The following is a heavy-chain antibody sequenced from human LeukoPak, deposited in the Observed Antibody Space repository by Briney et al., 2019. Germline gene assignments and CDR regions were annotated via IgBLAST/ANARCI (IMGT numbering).Heavy chain of an antibody. CDR2: ISGSGGST. Sequence: GGSLRLSCAASGFTFSSYAMIWVRQAPGKGLEWVSAISGSGGSTYYADSVKGRFTISRDNSKNTLYLQMNSLRAEDTAVYYCAKDFGSIVGATSSFDYWGQGTLVTVSS. CDR1: GFTFSSYA. D-gene: IGHD1-26*01. CDR3: AKDFGSIVGATSSFDY. J-gene: IGHJ4*02. V-gene: IGHV3-23*01.